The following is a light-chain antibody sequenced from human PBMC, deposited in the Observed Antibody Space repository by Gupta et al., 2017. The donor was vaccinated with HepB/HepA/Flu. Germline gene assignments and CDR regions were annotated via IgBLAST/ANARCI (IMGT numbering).Light chain of an antibody. J-gene: IGLJ2*01. Sequence: SYELTQPPSVSVSPGQTASITCSGDNLGDKYACWYQQKPGQSPTLVIYQNNKRPSGIPERFSGSNSGNKATLNISGTQSVEEADEYCQAWDSRIVIFGGGTKLTV. CDR2: QNN. CDR1: NLGDKY. CDR3: QAWDSRIVI. V-gene: IGLV3-1*01.